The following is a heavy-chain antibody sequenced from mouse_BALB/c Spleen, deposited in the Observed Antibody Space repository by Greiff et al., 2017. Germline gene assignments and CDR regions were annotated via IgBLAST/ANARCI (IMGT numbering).Heavy chain of an antibody. D-gene: IGHD1-1*02. CDR1: GFNIKDTY. CDR2: IDPANGNT. Sequence: VQLKESGAELVKPGASVKLSCTASGFNIKDTYMHWVKQRPEQGLEWIGRIDPANGNTKYDPKFQGKATITADTSSNTAYLQLSSLTSEDTAVYYCARGSRYYYAMDYWGQGTSVTVSS. CDR3: ARGSRYYYAMDY. J-gene: IGHJ4*01. V-gene: IGHV14-3*02.